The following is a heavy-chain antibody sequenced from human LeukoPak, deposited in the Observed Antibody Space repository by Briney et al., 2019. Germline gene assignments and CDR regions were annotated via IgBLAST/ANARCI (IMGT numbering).Heavy chain of an antibody. D-gene: IGHD3-9*01. CDR2: IYYSGST. Sequence: SETLSLTCTVSGGSISSSSYYWGWIRQPPGKGLEWIGSIYYSGSTYYNPSLKSRVTISVDTSKNQFSLKLSSVTAADTAVYYCARGPIGYYDILTGTDYFDYWGQGTLVTVSS. V-gene: IGHV4-39*07. CDR1: GGSISSSSYY. J-gene: IGHJ4*02. CDR3: ARGPIGYYDILTGTDYFDY.